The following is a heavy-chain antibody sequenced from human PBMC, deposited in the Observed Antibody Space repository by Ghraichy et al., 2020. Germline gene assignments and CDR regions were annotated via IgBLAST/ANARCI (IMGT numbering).Heavy chain of an antibody. J-gene: IGHJ2*01. D-gene: IGHD6-13*01. CDR2: ISAYNGNT. CDR1: GYTFTSYG. CDR3: ARGQVCGYSSCNWYFDL. V-gene: IGHV1-18*01. Sequence: SVKVSCKASGYTFTSYGISWVRQAPGQGLEWMGWISAYNGNTNYAQKLQGRVTMTTDTSTSTAYMELRSLRSDDTAVYYCARGQVCGYSSCNWYFDLWGRGTLVTVSS.